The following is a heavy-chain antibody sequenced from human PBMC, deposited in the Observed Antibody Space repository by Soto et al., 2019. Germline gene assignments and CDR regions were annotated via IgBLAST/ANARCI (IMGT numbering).Heavy chain of an antibody. Sequence: EVQLVESGGGLVLPGGSLRLSCAASGFTFSGYSMNWVRQAPGKGLEWVSYIASSSWNIYYADTVKGRFTISRDNAKNSLYLQMNSLRDEVTAVYYCARGPSAAAPLADWFFDLWGRDTLVSVSS. CDR3: ARGPSAAAPLADWFFDL. CDR1: GFTFSGYS. D-gene: IGHD2-2*01. J-gene: IGHJ2*01. CDR2: IASSSWNI. V-gene: IGHV3-48*02.